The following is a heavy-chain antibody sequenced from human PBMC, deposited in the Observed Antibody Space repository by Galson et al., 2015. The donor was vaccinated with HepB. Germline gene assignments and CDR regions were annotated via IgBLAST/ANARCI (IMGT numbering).Heavy chain of an antibody. Sequence: SLRLSCAASGFTFSAYYMSWIRQAPGKGLEWVSYISSSSSYTNYADSVKGRFTISRDNAKNSLYLQMNSLRAEDTAVYYCARDHGAVLWFGELPLDYYYYYGMDVWGQGTTVTVSS. CDR3: ARDHGAVLWFGELPLDYYYYYGMDV. D-gene: IGHD3-10*01. CDR2: ISSSSSYT. V-gene: IGHV3-11*06. J-gene: IGHJ6*02. CDR1: GFTFSAYY.